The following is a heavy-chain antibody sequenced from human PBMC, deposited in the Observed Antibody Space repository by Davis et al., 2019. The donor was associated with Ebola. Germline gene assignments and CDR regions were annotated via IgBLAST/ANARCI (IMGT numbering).Heavy chain of an antibody. CDR1: GGSMDTYY. V-gene: IGHV4-4*07. Sequence: PSETLSLTCTVSGGSMDTYYYNWIRQPAGKGLEWIGRIYTSGRTNYNPSLKSRVTMSVDTSKNQFSLRLSSVTAADTAVYYCVRDGCPGGSCYCGDYWGQGTLVTVSS. J-gene: IGHJ4*02. CDR2: IYTSGRT. D-gene: IGHD2-15*01. CDR3: VRDGCPGGSCYCGDY.